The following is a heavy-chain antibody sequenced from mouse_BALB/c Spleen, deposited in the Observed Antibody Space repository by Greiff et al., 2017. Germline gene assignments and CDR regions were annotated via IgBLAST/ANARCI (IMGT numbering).Heavy chain of an antibody. CDR3: ATSYGNLAWFAY. V-gene: IGHV1-4*01. CDR2: INPSSGYT. D-gene: IGHD2-10*02. Sequence: QVQLQQSGAELARPGASVKMSCKASGYTFTSYTMHWVNQRPGQGLEWIGYINPSSGYTNYNQKFKDKATLTADKSSSTAYMQLSSLTSEDSAVYYCATSYGNLAWFAYWGQGTLVTVSA. CDR1: GYTFTSYT. J-gene: IGHJ3*01.